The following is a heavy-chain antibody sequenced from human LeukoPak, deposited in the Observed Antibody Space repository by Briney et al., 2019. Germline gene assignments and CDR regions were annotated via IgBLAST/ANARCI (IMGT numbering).Heavy chain of an antibody. CDR1: GFTFDDYA. J-gene: IGHJ3*02. CDR2: ISWNSGSI. Sequence: GGSLRLSCAASGFTFDDYAMHWVRQAPGKGLEWVSGISWNSGSIGYADSVEGRFTISRDNAKNSLYLQMNSLRAEDTALYYCAKGGDPRLRFLEWLRLGAFDIWGQGTMVTVSS. D-gene: IGHD3-3*01. CDR3: AKGGDPRLRFLEWLRLGAFDI. V-gene: IGHV3-9*01.